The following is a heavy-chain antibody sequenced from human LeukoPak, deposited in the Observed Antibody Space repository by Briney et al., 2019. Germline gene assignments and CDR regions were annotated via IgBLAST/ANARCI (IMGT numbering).Heavy chain of an antibody. J-gene: IGHJ3*02. D-gene: IGHD1-26*01. V-gene: IGHV1-18*01. CDR2: ISAYNGNT. CDR1: GYTFTSYG. CDR3: ARDRLWELPGYDAFDI. Sequence: ASVKVSCKASGYTFTSYGISWVRQAPGQGLEWMGWISAYNGNTNYAQKLQGRVTMTTDTSTSTAYMELRSLRSDDTAVYYCARDRLWELPGYDAFDIWGQGTMVTVSS.